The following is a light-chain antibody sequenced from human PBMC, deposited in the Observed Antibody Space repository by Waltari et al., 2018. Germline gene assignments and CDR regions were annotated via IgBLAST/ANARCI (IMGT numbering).Light chain of an antibody. V-gene: IGKV1-5*03. CDR2: KAS. Sequence: DIQMTQSPSTLSASVGDRVTLTCRASRTISSWLAWYQQEPGKAPTLLIDKASTLESGVPSRFSGSGSGTEFTLTISSLQPDDLATYYCQQYSSYPWTFGQGTKVEI. CDR3: QQYSSYPWT. CDR1: RTISSW. J-gene: IGKJ1*01.